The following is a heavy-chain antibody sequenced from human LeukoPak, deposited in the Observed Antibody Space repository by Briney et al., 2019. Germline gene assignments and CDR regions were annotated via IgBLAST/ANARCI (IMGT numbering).Heavy chain of an antibody. V-gene: IGHV4-34*01. CDR2: INHSGST. CDR1: GGSFSGYY. J-gene: IGHJ4*02. CDR3: ARGPTLRPFDY. Sequence: PSETLSPTCAVYGGSFSGYYWSWIRQPPGKGLEWIGEINHSGSTNYNPSLKSRVTISVDTSKNQFSLKLSSVTAADTAVYYCARGPTLRPFDYWGQGTLVTVSS. D-gene: IGHD4-17*01.